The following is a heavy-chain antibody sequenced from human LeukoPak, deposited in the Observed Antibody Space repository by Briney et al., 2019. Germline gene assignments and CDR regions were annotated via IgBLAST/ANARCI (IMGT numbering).Heavy chain of an antibody. J-gene: IGHJ4*02. CDR1: GYSISRGYY. Sequence: SETLSLTCGVSGYSISRGYYWAWIRQPPGKGLEWIGTIYHTGSTYYTPSLGSRVTISVDTSKNEFSLNLNSVTAADTAVYYCARAGLIITSGIDYWGQGALVTVSS. CDR3: ARAGLIITSGIDY. V-gene: IGHV4-38-2*01. D-gene: IGHD3-10*01. CDR2: IYHTGST.